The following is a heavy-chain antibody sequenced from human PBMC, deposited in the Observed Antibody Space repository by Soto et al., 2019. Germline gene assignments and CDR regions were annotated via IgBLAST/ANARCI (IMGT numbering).Heavy chain of an antibody. J-gene: IGHJ5*02. D-gene: IGHD2-2*02. CDR1: RFTFSHYP. Sequence: PVGSLRRFCAASRFTFSHYPMGWVRQASGKGLELASSINDIGGSTFYSDSVKGRFSVSRDNSKNTLHLQMNILRVKDTAIYFCAREVPYTTNPKGWFAPWGQGTPVTVS. V-gene: IGHV3-23*01. CDR2: INDIGGST. CDR3: AREVPYTTNPKGWFAP.